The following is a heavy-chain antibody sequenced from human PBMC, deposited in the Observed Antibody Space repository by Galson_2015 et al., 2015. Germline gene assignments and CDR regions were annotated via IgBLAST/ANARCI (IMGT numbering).Heavy chain of an antibody. CDR3: ATVLGLAGHFDY. Sequence: QSGAEVKKPGASVKVSCTVSGYTLTELSMHWVRQAPGKGLEWMGGFDPEDGETIYAQKFQGRVTMTEDTSTDTAYMELSSLRSEDTAMYYCATVLGLAGHFDYWGQGTLVTVSS. J-gene: IGHJ4*02. D-gene: IGHD6-19*01. CDR1: GYTLTELS. CDR2: FDPEDGET. V-gene: IGHV1-24*01.